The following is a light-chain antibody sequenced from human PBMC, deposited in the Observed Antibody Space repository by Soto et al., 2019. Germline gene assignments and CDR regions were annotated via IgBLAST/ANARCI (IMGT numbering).Light chain of an antibody. CDR2: EVT. Sequence: QSALTQPPSASGSPGQSVTISCTGSSSDGGGYNYVSWYQQHPGKAPKLMLYEVTKRPSGVPDRFSGSKSGNTASLTVSGLQAEDEADYYCSSYAGSNNPVVFGGGTKLTVL. CDR1: SSDGGGYNY. J-gene: IGLJ2*01. CDR3: SSYAGSNNPVV. V-gene: IGLV2-8*01.